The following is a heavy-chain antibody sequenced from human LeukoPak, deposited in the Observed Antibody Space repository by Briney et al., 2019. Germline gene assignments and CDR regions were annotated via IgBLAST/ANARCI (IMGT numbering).Heavy chain of an antibody. CDR1: GGTFSSYA. V-gene: IGHV1-8*02. J-gene: IGHJ4*02. CDR3: ARVGYDSSGYYYDY. Sequence: GSSVKVSCKASGGTFSSYAISWVRQATGQGLEWMGWMNPNSGNTGYAQKFQGRVTMTRNTSISTAYMELSSLRSDDTAVYYCARVGYDSSGYYYDYWGQGTLVTVSS. CDR2: MNPNSGNT. D-gene: IGHD3-22*01.